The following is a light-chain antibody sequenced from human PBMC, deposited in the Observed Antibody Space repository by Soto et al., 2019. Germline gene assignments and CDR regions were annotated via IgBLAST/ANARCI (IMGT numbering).Light chain of an antibody. CDR1: QSVSSSY. Sequence: EIVLTQSPGTLSLSPGERASLSCRASQSVSSSYLAWYQQKPGEAPRLLIYGASNRATGIPDRFSGSGSGTEFTLTISSLQSEDFAVYYCQQYNNWPSWTFGQGTKV. J-gene: IGKJ1*01. CDR3: QQYNNWPSWT. V-gene: IGKV3-20*01. CDR2: GAS.